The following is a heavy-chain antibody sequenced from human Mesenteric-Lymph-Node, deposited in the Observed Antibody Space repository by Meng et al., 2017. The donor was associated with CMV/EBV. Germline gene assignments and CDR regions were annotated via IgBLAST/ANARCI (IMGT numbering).Heavy chain of an antibody. CDR1: GGSFSDYY. D-gene: IGHD1-7*01. V-gene: IGHV4-34*01. CDR3: ARAGNYSEFDF. J-gene: IGHJ4*02. Sequence: SQTLSLTCAVYGGSFSDYYWTWIRQPPGKGLEWIGEINDSGSTNYNPSLTSRLTISVDTSKNQFSLKLSSVTAADTAVYSCARAGNYSEFDFWGQGTLVTVSS. CDR2: INDSGST.